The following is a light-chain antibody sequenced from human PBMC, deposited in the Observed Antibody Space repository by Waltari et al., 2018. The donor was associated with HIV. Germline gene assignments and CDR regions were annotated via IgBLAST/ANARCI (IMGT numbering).Light chain of an antibody. CDR3: QQYGSSPWT. CDR1: QSVSTSY. V-gene: IGKV3-20*01. Sequence: EIVLTQSPGTLSLSPGERATLSCRASQSVSTSYLAWYQQKPGQAPGLLIYGASSRATGIPDRVSGSGSGTDFTLTISRLEPEDFAVYYCQQYGSSPWTFGQGTKVEIK. J-gene: IGKJ1*01. CDR2: GAS.